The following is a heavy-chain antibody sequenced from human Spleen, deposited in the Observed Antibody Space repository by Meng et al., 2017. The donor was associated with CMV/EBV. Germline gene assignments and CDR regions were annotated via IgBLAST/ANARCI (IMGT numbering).Heavy chain of an antibody. CDR2: IKSKIDGGTT. D-gene: IGHD5-18*01. CDR3: STTGYSYGYTGYYFDH. V-gene: IGHV3-15*01. J-gene: IGHJ4*02. CDR1: TFRNAW. Sequence: TFRNAWMTWVRPAPGKGLEWVARIKSKIDGGTTDYAAPVKGRFIISRDDSQNTLYLQLNSLKTEDTAVYFCSTTGYSYGYTGYYFDHWGQGALVTVSS.